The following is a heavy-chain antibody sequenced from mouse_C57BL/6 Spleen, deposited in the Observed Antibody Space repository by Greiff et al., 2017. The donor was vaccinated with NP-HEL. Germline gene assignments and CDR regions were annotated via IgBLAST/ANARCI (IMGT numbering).Heavy chain of an antibody. Sequence: QVQLKESGAELVRPGASVTLSCKASGYTFTDYEMHWVKQTPVHGLEWLGAIDPETGGTAYNQKFKGKAILTADKSSSTAYMELRSLTSEDSAVYYCTTLYYWGQGTTLTVSS. D-gene: IGHD6-1*01. CDR2: IDPETGGT. CDR1: GYTFTDYE. V-gene: IGHV1-15*01. CDR3: TTLYY. J-gene: IGHJ2*01.